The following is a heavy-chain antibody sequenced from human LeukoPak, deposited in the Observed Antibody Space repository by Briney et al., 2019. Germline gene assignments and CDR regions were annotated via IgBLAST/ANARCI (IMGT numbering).Heavy chain of an antibody. CDR3: ARDPPKGWFGESLNWFDP. CDR1: GYTFTGYY. V-gene: IGHV1-2*02. D-gene: IGHD3-10*01. Sequence: EASVKVSCKASGYTFTGYYMHWVRQAPGQGLEGMGWINPNSGGTNYAQKFQGRVTMTRDTSISTAYMELSRLRSDDTAVYYCARDPPKGWFGESLNWFDPWGQGTLVTVSS. CDR2: INPNSGGT. J-gene: IGHJ5*02.